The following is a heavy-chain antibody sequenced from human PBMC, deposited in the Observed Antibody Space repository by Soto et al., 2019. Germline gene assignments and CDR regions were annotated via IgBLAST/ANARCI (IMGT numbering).Heavy chain of an antibody. CDR2: ISTSSSTI. V-gene: IGHV3-48*02. CDR1: GFTFSSYS. Sequence: GGALRLSCAASGFTFSSYSMSWVGRAPGTGLEWVSYISTSSSTIYYADSLKGRFTISRDNAKNSLYLQMNSLRDEDTAVYYCASVDSSGYYQHFDYWGQGSLVTVSS. J-gene: IGHJ4*02. CDR3: ASVDSSGYYQHFDY. D-gene: IGHD3-22*01.